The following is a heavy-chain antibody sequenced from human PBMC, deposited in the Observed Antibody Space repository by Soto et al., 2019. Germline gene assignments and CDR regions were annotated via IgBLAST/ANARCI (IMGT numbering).Heavy chain of an antibody. CDR3: ASDVEAGVQLVGGFDY. J-gene: IGHJ4*02. Sequence: QVQLVQSGAEVKKPGASVKVSCKASGYTFTRFGINWVRQAPGQGLEWMGWISGYNGNTNTAENFQGRVTMTPDTSAPTAYMGLRSLSADVTAVYYCASDVEAGVQLVGGFDYWGQGTLVTVSS. CDR2: ISGYNGNT. V-gene: IGHV1-18*01. D-gene: IGHD6-6*01. CDR1: GYTFTRFG.